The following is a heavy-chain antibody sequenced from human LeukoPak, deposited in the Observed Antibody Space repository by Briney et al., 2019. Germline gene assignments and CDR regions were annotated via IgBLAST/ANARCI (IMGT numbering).Heavy chain of an antibody. J-gene: IGHJ2*01. CDR2: IRYDGSNK. CDR1: GFTFSSYG. Sequence: GGSLRLSCAASGFTFSSYGMHWVRQAQGKGLEWVAFIRYDGSNKYYADSVKGRFTISRDNSKNTLYLQMNSLRAEDTAVYYCAKDGVLGGDYEGYFDLWGRGTLVTVSS. D-gene: IGHD2-21*02. V-gene: IGHV3-30*02. CDR3: AKDGVLGGDYEGYFDL.